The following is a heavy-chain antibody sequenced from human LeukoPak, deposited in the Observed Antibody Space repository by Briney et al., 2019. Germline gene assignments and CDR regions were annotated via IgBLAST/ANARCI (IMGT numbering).Heavy chain of an antibody. CDR2: IYTSGST. CDR3: ARDGGDYDYMDV. J-gene: IGHJ6*03. V-gene: IGHV4-4*07. D-gene: IGHD4-17*01. CDR1: GFTVSSNY. Sequence: GSLRLSCAASGFTVSSNYMSWIRQSAGKGLEWIGRIYTSGSTNYNPSLKSRVTISVDTSKNQFSLKLSSVTAADTAVYYCARDGGDYDYMDVWGKGTTVTISS.